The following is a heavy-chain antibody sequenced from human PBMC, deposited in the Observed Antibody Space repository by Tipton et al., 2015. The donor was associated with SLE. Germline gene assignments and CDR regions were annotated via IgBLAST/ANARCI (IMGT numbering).Heavy chain of an antibody. CDR1: GGSISSGSHY. D-gene: IGHD7-27*01. V-gene: IGHV4-39*07. CDR3: ARLTPWGYDY. Sequence: TLSLTCTVSGGSISSGSHYWGWIRQPPGKGLMLIGSISYSGATSYSPSLKSRVTISVDTSKNHFSLSLISVTAADTAVYYCARLTPWGYDYWGPGMLVTVSS. J-gene: IGHJ4*02. CDR2: ISYSGAT.